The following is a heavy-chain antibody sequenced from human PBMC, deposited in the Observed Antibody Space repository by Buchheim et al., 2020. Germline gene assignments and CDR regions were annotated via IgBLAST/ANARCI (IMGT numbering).Heavy chain of an antibody. Sequence: QVQLQESGPGLVKPSQTLSLTCTVSGGSISSGDYFWTWIRQHPGKGLEWIGYIYYSGSSYYNPSLKSRVTISVDTSKNQFSLTLSSVTAADTAVYYCARDVGSPNSIRDDSSGYYGHWYFDLWGRGTL. J-gene: IGHJ2*01. CDR1: GGSISSGDYF. V-gene: IGHV4-31*03. D-gene: IGHD3-22*01. CDR2: IYYSGSS. CDR3: ARDVGSPNSIRDDSSGYYGHWYFDL.